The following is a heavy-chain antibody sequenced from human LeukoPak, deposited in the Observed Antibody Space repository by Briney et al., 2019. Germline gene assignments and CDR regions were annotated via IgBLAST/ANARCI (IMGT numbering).Heavy chain of an antibody. CDR3: ARENLDLVAVPMDV. Sequence: GGSLRLSCAASGFSFSTSSMNWVRQAPGKGLEWISYISSTSSAIYYADSVKGRFAISRDNAKNSLYLQMNSLRAEDTAIYYCARENLDLVAVPMDVWGKGTTVIVSS. V-gene: IGHV3-48*01. D-gene: IGHD2-2*03. CDR1: GFSFSTSS. J-gene: IGHJ6*04. CDR2: ISSTSSAI.